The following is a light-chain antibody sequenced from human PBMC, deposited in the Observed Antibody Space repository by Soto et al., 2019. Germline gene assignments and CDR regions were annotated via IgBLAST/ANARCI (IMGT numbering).Light chain of an antibody. Sequence: EVELTQSPATLSVSPGERVTLSCRARQFIVNRLAWYQQKPGQAPRLLLSGASSKAPGILARFSGSASEKELTLTITSLESGDVGCYYCHQYYNGPPQYTFGQGTKLQI. CDR2: GAS. CDR3: HQYYNGPPQYT. CDR1: QFIVNR. V-gene: IGKV3-15*01. J-gene: IGKJ2*01.